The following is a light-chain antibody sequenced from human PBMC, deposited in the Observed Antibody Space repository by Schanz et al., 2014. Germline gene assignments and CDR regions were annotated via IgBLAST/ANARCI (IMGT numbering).Light chain of an antibody. CDR1: SSDVGGYNY. CDR3: SSYTSSSLYV. V-gene: IGLV2-14*01. CDR2: DVS. J-gene: IGLJ1*01. Sequence: QSALTQPASVSASLGQSITISCTGSSSDVGGYNYVSWYQQHPGKAPKLMIYDVSNRPSGVSNRFSGSKSGNTASLTISGLRAEDESDYYCSSYTSSSLYVFGTGTKLTVL.